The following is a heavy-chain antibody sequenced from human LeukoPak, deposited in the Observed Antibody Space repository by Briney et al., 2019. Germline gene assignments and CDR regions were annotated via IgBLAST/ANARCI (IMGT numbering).Heavy chain of an antibody. D-gene: IGHD3-3*01. CDR3: ARSITIFGVVISHYYFDY. CDR1: GFTFSSYS. V-gene: IGHV3-21*01. Sequence: PGGSLRLCCAASGFTFSSYSMNWVRQAPGKGLEWVSSISSSSSYIYYADSVKGRFTISRDNAKNSLYMQMNSLRAEDTAVYYCARSITIFGVVISHYYFDYWGQGTLVTVSS. CDR2: ISSSSSYI. J-gene: IGHJ4*02.